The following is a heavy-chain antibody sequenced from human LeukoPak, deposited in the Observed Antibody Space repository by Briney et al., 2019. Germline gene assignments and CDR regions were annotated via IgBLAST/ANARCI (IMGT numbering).Heavy chain of an antibody. CDR2: INPNSGGT. Sequence: ASVKVSCKASGYTFTGYYMHWVRQAPGQGLEWMGRINPNSGGTNYAQKFQGRVTMTRDTSISTAYMELSRLRSDDTDVYYCARGYCTNGVCYQTNYYYYYMDVWGKGTTVTVSS. CDR3: ARGYCTNGVCYQTNYYYYYMDV. J-gene: IGHJ6*03. V-gene: IGHV1-2*05. CDR1: GYTFTGYY. D-gene: IGHD2-8*01.